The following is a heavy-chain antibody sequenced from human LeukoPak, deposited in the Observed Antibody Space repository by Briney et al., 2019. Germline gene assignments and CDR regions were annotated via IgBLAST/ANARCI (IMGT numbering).Heavy chain of an antibody. V-gene: IGHV3-23*01. CDR3: AKTSQGHPPYYCSMDV. CDR2: IGGSGTST. J-gene: IGHJ6*02. CDR1: GFTFSSYA. Sequence: GGSLRLSCAASGFTFSSYARIWVRQAPGKGLEWVSAIGGSGTSTFYADSVKGRFTISRDNSKNTLYLQMNSLRAEDTAVYYCAKTSQGHPPYYCSMDVWGQGTTVTVSS.